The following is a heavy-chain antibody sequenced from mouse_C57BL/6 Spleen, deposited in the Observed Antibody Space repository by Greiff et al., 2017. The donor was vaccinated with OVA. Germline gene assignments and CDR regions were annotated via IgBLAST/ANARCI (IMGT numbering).Heavy chain of an antibody. CDR2: IYPGDGDT. Sequence: VKLQESGPELVKPGASVKISCKASGYAFSSSWMNWVKQRPGKGLEWIGRIYPGDGDTNYNGKFKGKATWTAEKTASTAYMQRSSRTAEDSAVYFCARDGYWGQGTTLTVSS. CDR3: ARDGY. J-gene: IGHJ2*01. CDR1: GYAFSSSW. V-gene: IGHV1-82*01. D-gene: IGHD2-3*01.